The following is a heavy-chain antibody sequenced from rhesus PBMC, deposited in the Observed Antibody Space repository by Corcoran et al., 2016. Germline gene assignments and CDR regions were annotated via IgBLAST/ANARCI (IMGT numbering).Heavy chain of an antibody. CDR1: GFSISTSGMG. V-gene: IGHV2-174*01. CDR3: ARRRRAYYFDY. J-gene: IGHJ4*01. Sequence: QVTLKEFGPALVKPTQTLTLTCTFSGFSISTSGMGVGWIRQPPGKALEWLALIYWDDDKYYSTSLKSRLTISKDTSKNQVVLTMTNMDPVDTATYYCARRRRAYYFDYWGQGVLVTVSS. CDR2: IYWDDDK.